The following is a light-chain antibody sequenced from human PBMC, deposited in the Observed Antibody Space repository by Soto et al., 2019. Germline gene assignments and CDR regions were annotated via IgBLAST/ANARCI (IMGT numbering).Light chain of an antibody. CDR1: QSVSSN. V-gene: IGKV3-15*01. Sequence: EIVMTQSPATLSVSPGERATLSCRASQSVSSNLAWYQQKPGQSPRLLIYGASTRATGIPARFSVSVSGTDFTLTISSLQSEDFQVYYCQQYNNWPPWTFGQGTKVEIK. CDR3: QQYNNWPPWT. CDR2: GAS. J-gene: IGKJ1*01.